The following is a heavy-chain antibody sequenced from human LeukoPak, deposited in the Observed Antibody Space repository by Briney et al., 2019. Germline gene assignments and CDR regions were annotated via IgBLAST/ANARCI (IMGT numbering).Heavy chain of an antibody. D-gene: IGHD2-2*01. CDR2: TRYDGGSE. CDR3: ASPYCSSTSCSTLHDY. J-gene: IGHJ4*02. CDR1: GLTFSNSA. V-gene: IGHV3-30*02. Sequence: GGSLRLSCAVSGLTFSNSAMHWVRQPPGKGLEWVAFTRYDGGSEYYADSVKGRFTISRDNAKSSLYLQMNSLRAEDTAVYYCASPYCSSTSCSTLHDYWGQGTLVTVSS.